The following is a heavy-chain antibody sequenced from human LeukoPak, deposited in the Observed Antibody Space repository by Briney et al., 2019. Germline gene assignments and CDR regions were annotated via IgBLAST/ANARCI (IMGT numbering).Heavy chain of an antibody. Sequence: GGSLRLSCAVSGFTFSSYTMHWVRQAPMKGLEWVSSISTSATYTYYADSVKGRFPVSRDNAKNSLYLQMNSLRAEDTAVYFCARDLEDYNNYGEMAIWGQGTLVTVSS. CDR2: ISTSATYT. CDR3: ARDLEDYNNYGEMAI. CDR1: GFTFSSYT. D-gene: IGHD4-11*01. V-gene: IGHV3-21*01. J-gene: IGHJ4*02.